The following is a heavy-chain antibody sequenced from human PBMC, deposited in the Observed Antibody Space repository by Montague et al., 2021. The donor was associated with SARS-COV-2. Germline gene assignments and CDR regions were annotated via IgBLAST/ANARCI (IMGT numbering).Heavy chain of an antibody. J-gene: IGHJ4*02. CDR3: AKEGDYDILTGYYPNRRYFDY. CDR1: GFTFSSYA. CDR2: ISGSGGST. Sequence: SLRLSCAASGFTFSSYAMSWVRQAPGKGLEWVSAISGSGGSTYYADSVKGRFTISRGSSKNTLYLQMNSLRAEDTAVYYCAKEGDYDILTGYYPNRRYFDYWGQGTLVTVSS. V-gene: IGHV3-23*01. D-gene: IGHD3-9*01.